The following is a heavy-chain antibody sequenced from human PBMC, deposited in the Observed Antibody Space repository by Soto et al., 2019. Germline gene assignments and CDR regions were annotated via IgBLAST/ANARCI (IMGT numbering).Heavy chain of an antibody. V-gene: IGHV4-31*03. CDR2: IYYSRST. J-gene: IGHJ5*02. CDR3: AREGITMVRGVMGPPNWFDP. Sequence: QVQLQESGPGLVKPSQTLSLTCTVSGGSISSGGYYWSWIRQHPGKGLEWIGYIYYSRSTYYNPSLKNRVTRSVDTSKNQFSLKLSSVTAADTAVYYCAREGITMVRGVMGPPNWFDPWGQGTLVTVSS. CDR1: GGSISSGGYY. D-gene: IGHD3-10*01.